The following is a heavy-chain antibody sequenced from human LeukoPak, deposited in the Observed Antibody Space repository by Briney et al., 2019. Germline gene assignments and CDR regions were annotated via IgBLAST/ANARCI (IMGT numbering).Heavy chain of an antibody. CDR1: GFSFSNCG. CDR2: IWYDGSNK. J-gene: IGHJ4*02. CDR3: ARGGYGSGSYYNPGPDY. Sequence: GGSLRLSCAASGFSFSNCGMHWVRQAPGKGLEWVAVIWYDGSNKYYADSVKGRFTISRDNSKNTLYLQMNSLRAEDTAVYYCARGGYGSGSYYNPGPDYWGQGTLVTVSS. V-gene: IGHV3-33*08. D-gene: IGHD3-10*01.